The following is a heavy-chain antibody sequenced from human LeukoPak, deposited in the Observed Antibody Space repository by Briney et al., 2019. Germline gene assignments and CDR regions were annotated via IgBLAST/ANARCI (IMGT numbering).Heavy chain of an antibody. V-gene: IGHV5-10-1*01. J-gene: IGHJ6*02. CDR2: IDPSDSYS. CDR1: GYHFNTYR. Sequence: GESLKISFKGSGYHFNTYRINWVRPMSGKGLEWMGRIDPSDSYSMYSPSLQGHVTISVDKSINTAYLQGSSLKASDTAMYYCAIYYGSPDVWGQGTTVTVSS. D-gene: IGHD3-22*01. CDR3: AIYYGSPDV.